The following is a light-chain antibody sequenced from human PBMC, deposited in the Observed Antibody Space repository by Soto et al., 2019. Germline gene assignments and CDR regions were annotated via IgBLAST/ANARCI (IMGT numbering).Light chain of an antibody. CDR1: SSNIGSST. V-gene: IGLV1-44*01. CDR3: AAWDDSLSGYV. CDR2: SND. J-gene: IGLJ1*01. Sequence: QSVLTQPPSASGTPGQRVTISCSGSSSNIGSSTVNWYQQLPGTAPKLLIDSNDQRPSGVPDRFSGPKSGTSASLAISGLQSEDEADYYCAAWDDSLSGYVFGTGTKVTVL.